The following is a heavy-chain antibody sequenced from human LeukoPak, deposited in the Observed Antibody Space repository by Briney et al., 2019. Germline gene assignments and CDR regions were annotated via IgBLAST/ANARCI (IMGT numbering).Heavy chain of an antibody. CDR1: GFTFSSYA. V-gene: IGHV3-23*01. CDR2: ISGSGGST. Sequence: PPGVSLRLSCAASGFTFSSYAMSWVRQVPGKGLEWVSAISGSGGSTYYADSVKGRFTISRDNSKNTLYLQMNSLRAEDTAVYYCAKIPMITFGGVIYYFDYWGQGTLVTVSS. D-gene: IGHD3-16*02. J-gene: IGHJ4*02. CDR3: AKIPMITFGGVIYYFDY.